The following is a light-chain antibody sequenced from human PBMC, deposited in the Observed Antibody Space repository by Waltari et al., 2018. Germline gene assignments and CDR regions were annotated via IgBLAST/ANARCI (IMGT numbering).Light chain of an antibody. CDR2: EDN. CDR1: GLPTKY. CDR3: YSTDITGNRGI. Sequence: ELTQPPSVSVSPGQTARITCSGDGLPTKYADWYQHKSGQAPVLVVYEDNKRPSGIPERISGSSSGTVATLTIDGAQVEDEGDYYCYSTDITGNRGIFGGGTRLTVL. V-gene: IGLV3-10*01. J-gene: IGLJ2*01.